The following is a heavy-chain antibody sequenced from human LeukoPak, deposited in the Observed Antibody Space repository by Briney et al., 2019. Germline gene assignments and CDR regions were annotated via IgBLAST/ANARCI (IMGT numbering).Heavy chain of an antibody. CDR3: ASIGVWELRH. J-gene: IGHJ4*02. V-gene: IGHV1-69*13. D-gene: IGHD1-26*01. CDR1: GGTFSNYA. Sequence: SVKVSCKSSGGTFSNYAISWVRQAPGQGLEWMGGIIPIFGTANYAQKFQGRVTITADESTSTAYMELSSLRSEDTAVYYCASIGVWELRHWGQGTLVTVSS. CDR2: IIPIFGTA.